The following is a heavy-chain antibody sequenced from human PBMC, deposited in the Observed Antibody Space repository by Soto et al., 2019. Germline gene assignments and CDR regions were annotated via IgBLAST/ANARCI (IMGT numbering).Heavy chain of an antibody. CDR1: GGSISDNW. CDR2: IYHTGTT. Sequence: QVQLQESGPGLVKPSGTLSLTCAVSGGSISDNWWSWVRQPPGTGLEWIGEIYHTGTTHYNPSLWSRVTRSLDKSKKQFSLKLSYVTAADTAVYYCARHIAGPRTRGFDFWGQGTLVTVSS. V-gene: IGHV4-4*02. CDR3: ARHIAGPRTRGFDF. J-gene: IGHJ4*02. D-gene: IGHD1-26*01.